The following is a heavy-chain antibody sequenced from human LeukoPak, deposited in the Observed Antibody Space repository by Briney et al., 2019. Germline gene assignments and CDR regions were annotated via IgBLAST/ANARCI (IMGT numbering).Heavy chain of an antibody. CDR2: ISSSSSYI. CDR1: GFTFSSYS. CDR3: ARSTRKFIAVATHDAFDI. Sequence: PGGSLRLSCAASGFTFSSYSMNWVRQAPGKGLEWVSSISSSSSYIYYADSVKGRFTISRDNAKNSLYLQMNSLRAEDTAVYYCARSTRKFIAVATHDAFDIWGQGTMVTVSS. D-gene: IGHD6-19*01. V-gene: IGHV3-21*01. J-gene: IGHJ3*02.